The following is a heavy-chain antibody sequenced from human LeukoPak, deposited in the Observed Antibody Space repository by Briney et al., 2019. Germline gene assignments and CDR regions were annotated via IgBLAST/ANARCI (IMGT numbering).Heavy chain of an antibody. CDR2: INPNGGP. V-gene: IGHV1-2*02. D-gene: IGHD1-26*01. Sequence: GASVKVSCKASGYTFSDYHIHWVRQAPGEGLEWMAWINPNGGPNYAQKFQGRVTVTRDTSISTAYIELSRLTSDDTAVYYCARGVGSPNWFDPWGQGTLLTVSS. J-gene: IGHJ5*02. CDR3: ARGVGSPNWFDP. CDR1: GYTFSDYH.